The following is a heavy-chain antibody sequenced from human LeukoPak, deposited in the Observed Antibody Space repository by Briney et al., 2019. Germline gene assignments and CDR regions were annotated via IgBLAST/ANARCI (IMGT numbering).Heavy chain of an antibody. J-gene: IGHJ5*02. Sequence: SETLSLTCTVSGGSISSSSYYWGWLRQPPGTGLEWIGSIYYSGSTYYNPSLKSRVTISVDTSKNQFSLKLSFVTAADTAVYYCARLRNYYDSSGYLVFWFDPWGQGTLVTVSS. CDR2: IYYSGST. CDR1: GGSISSSSYY. V-gene: IGHV4-39*07. D-gene: IGHD3-22*01. CDR3: ARLRNYYDSSGYLVFWFDP.